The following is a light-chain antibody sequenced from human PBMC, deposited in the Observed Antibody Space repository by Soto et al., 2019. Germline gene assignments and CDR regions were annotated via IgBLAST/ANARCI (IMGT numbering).Light chain of an antibody. V-gene: IGLV2-11*01. CDR2: DVN. CDR3: CSYAGSYTLV. J-gene: IGLJ1*01. Sequence: QSALTQPRSVSGSPGQSVTISCTGTSSDVGGYNYVSWYQQHPGKAPKLMIYDVNKRPSGVPDRFSGSKSGNTASLPISGLQAEDEADYYCCSYAGSYTLVFGTGTKLTVL. CDR1: SSDVGGYNY.